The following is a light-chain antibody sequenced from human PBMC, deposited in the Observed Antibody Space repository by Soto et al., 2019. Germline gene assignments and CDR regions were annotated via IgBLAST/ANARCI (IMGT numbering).Light chain of an antibody. CDR2: DDS. J-gene: IGLJ2*01. CDR3: SSYTTSSTLV. Sequence: QSALTQPASVSGSPGQSITISCTGTSSDVGGYNYVSWYQQHPGKVPKLMIYDDSNRPSGVSNRFSGSKSCNTASLTISGLQAEAEAEYYCSSYTTSSTLVFGGGTKLTVL. CDR1: SSDVGGYNY. V-gene: IGLV2-14*01.